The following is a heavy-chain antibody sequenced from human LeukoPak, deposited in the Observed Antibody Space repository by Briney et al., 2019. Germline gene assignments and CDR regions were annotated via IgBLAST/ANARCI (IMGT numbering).Heavy chain of an antibody. D-gene: IGHD3-10*02. CDR1: GFTFSSYG. J-gene: IGHJ6*04. Sequence: PGGSLRLSCAASGFTFSSYGMNWVRQASGKGLEWVSGISASGGRTFYADSVKGRFTISRDNSKNSLYLQMNSLRAEDTAVYYCAELGITMIGGVWGKGTTVTISS. CDR2: ISASGGRT. V-gene: IGHV3-23*01. CDR3: AELGITMIGGV.